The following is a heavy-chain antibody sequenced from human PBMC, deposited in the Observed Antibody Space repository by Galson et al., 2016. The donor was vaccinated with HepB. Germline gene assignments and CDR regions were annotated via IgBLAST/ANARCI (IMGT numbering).Heavy chain of an antibody. J-gene: IGHJ3*02. CDR1: GFIFSSYW. D-gene: IGHD3-22*01. V-gene: IGHV3-7*01. CDR3: ATMFYYYGSGFDRVDAFDI. CDR2: IKQDESEK. Sequence: SLRLSCAASGFIFSSYWMNWVRQAPGKGLEWVADIKQDESEKYYVDSVEGRFTVSRDNAKNSLYLQRSSLRAEDTAVYYCATMFYYYGSGFDRVDAFDIWGQGTMVTVSS.